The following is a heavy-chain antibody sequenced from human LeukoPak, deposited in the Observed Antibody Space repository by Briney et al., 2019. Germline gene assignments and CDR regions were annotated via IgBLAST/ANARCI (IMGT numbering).Heavy chain of an antibody. CDR2: IYHSGST. D-gene: IGHD1-14*01. CDR1: GGSIRSSNW. CDR3: ARVEGLGGRKIDY. J-gene: IGHJ4*02. V-gene: IGHV4-4*02. Sequence: SETLSLTCAVSGGSIRSSNWWSWVRQPPGKGLEWIGEIYHSGSTNYNPSLKSRVAISVDKSKNQFSLKLSSVTAADTAVYYCARVEGLGGRKIDYWGQGTLVTVSS.